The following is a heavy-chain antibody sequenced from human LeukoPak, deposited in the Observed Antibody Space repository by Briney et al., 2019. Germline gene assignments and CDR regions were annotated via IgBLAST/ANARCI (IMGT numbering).Heavy chain of an antibody. CDR1: GYSFTSYW. J-gene: IGHJ3*02. V-gene: IGHV5-51*01. D-gene: IGHD6-19*01. CDR2: IYPGDSDT. Sequence: GESLKISCKGSGYSFTSYWIGWVRQMPGKGLEWMGIIYPGDSDTRYSPSFQGQVTISADKSISTAYLQWSSLKASDTAMYYCARQYSERSIAVAGKEGDYAFDIWGQGTMVTVSS. CDR3: ARQYSERSIAVAGKEGDYAFDI.